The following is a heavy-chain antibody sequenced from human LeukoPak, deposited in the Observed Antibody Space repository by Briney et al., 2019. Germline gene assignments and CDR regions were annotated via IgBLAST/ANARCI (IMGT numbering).Heavy chain of an antibody. CDR1: GYTFTCYY. CDR2: INPNSGGT. CDR3: ARDRGGWYGY. J-gene: IGHJ4*02. V-gene: IGHV1-2*06. Sequence: ASVKVSCKASGYTFTCYYMHWVRQAPGQGLEWMGRINPNSGGTNYAQKFQGRVTRTRDTSISTAYMELSRLRADDTAVYYCARDRGGWYGYWGQGILVTGSS. D-gene: IGHD6-19*01.